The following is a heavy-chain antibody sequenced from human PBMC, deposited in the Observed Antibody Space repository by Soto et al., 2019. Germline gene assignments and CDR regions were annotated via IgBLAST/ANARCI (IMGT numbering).Heavy chain of an antibody. CDR3: ARDRGVTATAH. CDR1: GFPFTNYA. J-gene: IGHJ4*02. D-gene: IGHD6-13*01. Sequence: EVQLLESGGGLVQPGGSLRLSCAASGFPFTNYAMTWVRRAPGKGLEWVSTISGGGRKTYYADAVRGRFTISRDNSKNTLFLEMNNLTAEDTAVYLCARDRGVTATAHWGQGNLVSVSS. V-gene: IGHV3-23*01. CDR2: ISGGGRKT.